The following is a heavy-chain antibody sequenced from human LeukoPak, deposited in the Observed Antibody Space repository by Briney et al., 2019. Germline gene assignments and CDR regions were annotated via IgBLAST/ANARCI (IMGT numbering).Heavy chain of an antibody. J-gene: IGHJ6*02. CDR2: IGSSSRYT. Sequence: GGSLRLSCAASGFIFSSYEMNWVRQAPGKGLEWVSYIGSSSRYTDYADSVKGRFTISRDNAKNSVYLQVDSLRAEDTAVYYCARGHYGMDVWGQGTTVTVSS. CDR1: GFIFSSYE. CDR3: ARGHYGMDV. V-gene: IGHV3-48*03.